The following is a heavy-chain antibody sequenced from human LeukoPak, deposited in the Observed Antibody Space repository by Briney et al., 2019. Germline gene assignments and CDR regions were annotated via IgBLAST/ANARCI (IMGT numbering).Heavy chain of an antibody. J-gene: IGHJ6*03. CDR3: TRTEKAYCGGVCDNYHMDL. CDR2: ISAYIGNT. V-gene: IGHV1-18*01. Sequence: ASVKVSCKASGYTFTSYGISWVRQAPGEGLEGVGWISAYIGNTNYAQKLQDRVTMTTDASTSTAYMELRSLRSDDTAVYYCTRTEKAYCGGVCDNYHMDLSGTGATVTVSS. CDR1: GYTFTSYG. D-gene: IGHD2-21*02.